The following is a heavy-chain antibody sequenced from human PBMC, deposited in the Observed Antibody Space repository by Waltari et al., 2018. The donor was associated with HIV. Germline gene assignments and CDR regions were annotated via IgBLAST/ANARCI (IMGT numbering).Heavy chain of an antibody. D-gene: IGHD3-10*01. CDR3: ARGGGHQLLVGEYFHH. CDR2: VHTSGST. J-gene: IGHJ1*01. CDR1: GGAISSGDYY. Sequence: QVQLQESGPGLVKPSQTLSLTCTVSGGAISSGDYYWSWIRQPAGKGLEWLGRVHTSGSTNYTPSVKSRVTISVDTSQNQFSLKINSVTAADTAVYYCARGGGHQLLVGEYFHHWGQGTLVTVSS. V-gene: IGHV4-61*02.